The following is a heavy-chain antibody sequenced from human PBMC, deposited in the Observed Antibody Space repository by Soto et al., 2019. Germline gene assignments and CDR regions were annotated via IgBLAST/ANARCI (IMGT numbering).Heavy chain of an antibody. V-gene: IGHV3-33*01. D-gene: IGHD6-19*01. J-gene: IGHJ4*02. CDR3: ARSSGLGIDF. Sequence: QVQLVESGGGVVQPGRSLRLSCAASGFTFNTHGMHWVRQAPGKGLEWVAVIWYDESKKYYDDSVTGRFTISRDNTRSALYLQMDSLRAEDTGVYYCARSSGLGIDFWGQGTLVTVSS. CDR1: GFTFNTHG. CDR2: IWYDESKK.